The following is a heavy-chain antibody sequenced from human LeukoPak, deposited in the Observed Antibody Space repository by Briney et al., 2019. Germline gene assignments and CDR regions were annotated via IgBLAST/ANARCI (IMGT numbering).Heavy chain of an antibody. V-gene: IGHV1-2*02. CDR2: INPNTGGT. CDR1: GYTFTGYY. CDR3: AKDGARWY. Sequence: ASVKVSFKASGYTFTGYYMHWVRQAPGQGPEWMGWINPNTGGTNYAQKFQGRVTMTRDMSISTAYMELSRLRSDDTAVYYCAKDGARWYWGQGTLVTVSS. J-gene: IGHJ4*02. D-gene: IGHD3-16*01.